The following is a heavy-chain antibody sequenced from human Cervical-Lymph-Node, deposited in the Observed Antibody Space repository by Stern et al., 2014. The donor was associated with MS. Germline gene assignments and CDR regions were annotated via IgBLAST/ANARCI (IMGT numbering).Heavy chain of an antibody. D-gene: IGHD3-10*01. J-gene: IGHJ4*02. CDR3: AKDLPYASGRPDY. V-gene: IGHV3-23*04. Sequence: EVQLVESGGGLVHPGGSLRLSCEASGFTFSSYTMTWVRQAPGKGLEWVSSITGSGGNTYYTHSVKGRFTISRDNSRNTVDLHLHSLRAEDTALYHCAKDLPYASGRPDYWGQGTLVTVSS. CDR2: ITGSGGNT. CDR1: GFTFSSYT.